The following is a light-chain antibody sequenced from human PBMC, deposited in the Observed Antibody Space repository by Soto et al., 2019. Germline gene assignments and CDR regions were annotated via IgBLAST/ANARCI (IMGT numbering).Light chain of an antibody. CDR3: QQRSNWPRT. CDR1: QNISSY. V-gene: IGKV3-11*01. J-gene: IGKJ1*01. Sequence: EIVLTHSPGTLSLSPGERSTLSSRASQNISSYLIWYQQKPGKAPRLLMYDVSNRATGIPARFSGSGSGTDFTLTISSLEPEDLAVYYCQQRSNWPRTFGQGTKVDIK. CDR2: DVS.